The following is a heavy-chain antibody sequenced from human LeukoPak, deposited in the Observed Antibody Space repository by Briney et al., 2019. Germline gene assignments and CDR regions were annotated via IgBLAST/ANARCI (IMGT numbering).Heavy chain of an antibody. V-gene: IGHV1-69*13. J-gene: IGHJ6*02. CDR2: IIPIFGTA. CDR3: AIEYGYSSGWSGYYYYYGMDV. D-gene: IGHD6-19*01. Sequence: GASVKVSCTASGGTFSSYAISWVRQAPGQGLEWMGGIIPIFGTANYAQKFQGRVTITADESTSTAYMELSSLRSDDTAVYYRAIEYGYSSGWSGYYYYYGMDVWGQGTTVTVSS. CDR1: GGTFSSYA.